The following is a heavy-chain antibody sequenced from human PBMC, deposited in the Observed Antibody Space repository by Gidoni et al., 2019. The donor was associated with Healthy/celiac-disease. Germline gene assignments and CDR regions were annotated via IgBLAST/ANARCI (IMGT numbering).Heavy chain of an antibody. D-gene: IGHD1-26*01. J-gene: IGHJ2*01. CDR1: GFSFSSYA. Sequence: EVQLLGSGGGLVEPGGSLRLSGAASGFSFSSYAMRWVRQAPGTGLGWVSAISGSGGSTYYADSVKGRFTISRENSKNTLYLQMSSRRAEDTAVYCCAKDRSGSYVRYFDLWGRGTLVTVSS. V-gene: IGHV3-23*01. CDR2: ISGSGGST. CDR3: AKDRSGSYVRYFDL.